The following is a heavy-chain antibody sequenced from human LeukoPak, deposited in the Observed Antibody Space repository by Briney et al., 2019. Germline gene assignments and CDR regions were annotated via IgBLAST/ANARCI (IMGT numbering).Heavy chain of an antibody. CDR3: ARGAGGWQPWRYYYYYMDV. CDR2: INHSGST. D-gene: IGHD6-6*01. Sequence: SETLSLTCAVYGGSFSGYYWSWIRQPPGKGLEWIGEINHSGSTNYNPSLKSRVTISVDTSKNQFSLKLSSVTAADTAVYYCARGAGGWQPWRYYYYYMDVWAKGPRSPSP. V-gene: IGHV4-34*01. CDR1: GGSFSGYY. J-gene: IGHJ6*03.